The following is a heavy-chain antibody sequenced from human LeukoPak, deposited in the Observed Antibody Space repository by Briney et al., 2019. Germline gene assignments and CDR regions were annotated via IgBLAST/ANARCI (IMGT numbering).Heavy chain of an antibody. V-gene: IGHV3-23*01. Sequence: GGTLRLSCAASGFTFDSYGMNWVRQAPGKGVEWVSGISGSGVYTYYADSVKGRFTISRDNSKNTLYLVMNSLRVDDTAVYYCAKAVDLATISVDIWGQGTMVTVSS. CDR2: ISGSGVYT. CDR3: AKAVDLATISVDI. J-gene: IGHJ3*02. D-gene: IGHD5-24*01. CDR1: GFTFDSYG.